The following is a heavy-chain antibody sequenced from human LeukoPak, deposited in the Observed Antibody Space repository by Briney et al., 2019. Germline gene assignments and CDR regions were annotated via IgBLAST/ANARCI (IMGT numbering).Heavy chain of an antibody. J-gene: IGHJ6*03. D-gene: IGHD6-13*01. CDR2: INSDGSST. CDR1: GLTFSGFW. Sequence: TGGSLRLSCAASGLTFSGFWMSWVRQAPGKGLEWVSRINSDGSSTSYADSVKGRFTISRDNAKNSLYLQMNSLRAVDTAVYYCARVKAAAGTLYYYYYYMDVWGKGTTVTVSS. V-gene: IGHV3-74*01. CDR3: ARVKAAAGTLYYYYYYMDV.